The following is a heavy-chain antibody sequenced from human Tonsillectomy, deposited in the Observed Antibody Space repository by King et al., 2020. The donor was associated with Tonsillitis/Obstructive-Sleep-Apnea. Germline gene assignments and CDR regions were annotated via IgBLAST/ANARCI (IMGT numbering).Heavy chain of an antibody. CDR2: IFSNDEK. CDR1: GFPLSNARMG. Sequence: VTLKESGPVLVKPTETLTLTCTVSGFPLSNARMGVSWIRQPPGKALEWLAQIFSNDEKSYSTSLKSRVTISKDTSKSQVVLTMTNMDPVDTATYYCARIHATVTTFYYYYMDVWGKGTTVTVSS. D-gene: IGHD4-11*01. CDR3: ARIHATVTTFYYYYMDV. V-gene: IGHV2-26*01. J-gene: IGHJ6*03.